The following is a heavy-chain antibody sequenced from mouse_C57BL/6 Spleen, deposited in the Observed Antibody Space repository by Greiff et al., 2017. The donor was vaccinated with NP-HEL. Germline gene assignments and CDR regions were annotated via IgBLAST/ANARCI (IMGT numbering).Heavy chain of an antibody. CDR3: ARYYDYDEEPFAY. Sequence: EVQLVESGGGLVKPGGSLKLSCAASGFTFSDYGMHWVRQAPEKGLEWVAYISSGSSTIYYADTVKGRFTISRDNAKNTLFLQMTSLRSEDTAMYYCARYYDYDEEPFAYWGQGTLVTVSA. CDR2: ISSGSSTI. V-gene: IGHV5-17*01. J-gene: IGHJ3*01. D-gene: IGHD2-4*01. CDR1: GFTFSDYG.